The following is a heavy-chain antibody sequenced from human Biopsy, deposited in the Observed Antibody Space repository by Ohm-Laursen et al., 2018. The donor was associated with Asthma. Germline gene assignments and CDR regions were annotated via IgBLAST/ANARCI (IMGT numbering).Heavy chain of an antibody. J-gene: IGHJ4*02. Sequence: GASVKVSCKSLGGTFNTYVIGWVRQVPGQGLEWMGGINSVFGTTTYPQKFQDRVTITADDSTSTVCMELSSLRSEDTAVYYCARKAGSCISRTCYSLDFWGQGTLVTVSS. CDR1: GGTFNTYV. V-gene: IGHV1-69*13. D-gene: IGHD2-2*01. CDR2: INSVFGTT. CDR3: ARKAGSCISRTCYSLDF.